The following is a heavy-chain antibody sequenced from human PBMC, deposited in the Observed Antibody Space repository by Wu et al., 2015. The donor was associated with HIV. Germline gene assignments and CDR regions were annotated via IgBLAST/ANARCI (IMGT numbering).Heavy chain of an antibody. J-gene: IGHJ6*03. CDR2: VNPASGDT. V-gene: IGHV1-2*02. CDR1: GYTFTAYY. Sequence: QVQLVQSGTEMKKSGASVKVSCKTSGYTFTAYYIHWVRQAPGRGLEWMGWVNPASGDTKFAQAFQTRTTVTRDTSTNTVNLVLAGLQSNDTATYFCARDWQFQVSFGDFYMDVVGQRDHGHR. CDR3: ARDWQFQVSFGDFYMDV. D-gene: IGHD3-3*01.